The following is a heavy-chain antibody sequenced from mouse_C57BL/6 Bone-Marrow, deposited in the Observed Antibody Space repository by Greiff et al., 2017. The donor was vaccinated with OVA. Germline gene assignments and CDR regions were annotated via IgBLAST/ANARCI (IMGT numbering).Heavy chain of an antibody. Sequence: VQLQQSGAELVKPGASVKLSCTASGFNIKDYYMHWVKQRTEQGLEWIGRIDPEDGETKYAPKFQGKATITADTSSNTAYLQLSSLTSEDTAVYYRASPYRSSPHYFDYWGQGTTLTVSS. D-gene: IGHD1-1*01. V-gene: IGHV14-2*01. CDR2: IDPEDGET. J-gene: IGHJ2*01. CDR3: ASPYRSSPHYFDY. CDR1: GFNIKDYY.